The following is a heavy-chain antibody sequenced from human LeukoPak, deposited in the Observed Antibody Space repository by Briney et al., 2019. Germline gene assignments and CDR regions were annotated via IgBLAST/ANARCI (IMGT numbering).Heavy chain of an antibody. J-gene: IGHJ4*02. CDR3: ARGVSGGAARPDY. CDR2: INGDGSST. Sequence: GRSLRLSCAASGFTFSSYWMHWVRQAPGKGLVWVSRINGDGSSTNYADSVKGRFTLSRDNAQNTLSLQMNNLRAEDTAIYYCARGVSGGAARPDYWGQGTLVTVSS. CDR1: GFTFSSYW. D-gene: IGHD6-6*01. V-gene: IGHV3-74*01.